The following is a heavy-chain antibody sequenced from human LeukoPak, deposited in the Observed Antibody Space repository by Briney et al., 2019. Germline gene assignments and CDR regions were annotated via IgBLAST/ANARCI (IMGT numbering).Heavy chain of an antibody. Sequence: GASVKVSCKASGYTFTSYGITWARQAPGQGLEWMGWISTFNGDTNYAQKFQGRVTMTTDTSTSTAYMELRSLRSDDTAVYYCARDGTYGYNYFDYWGQGTPVTVSS. CDR1: GYTFTSYG. J-gene: IGHJ4*02. D-gene: IGHD5-18*01. CDR3: ARDGTYGYNYFDY. CDR2: ISTFNGDT. V-gene: IGHV1-18*01.